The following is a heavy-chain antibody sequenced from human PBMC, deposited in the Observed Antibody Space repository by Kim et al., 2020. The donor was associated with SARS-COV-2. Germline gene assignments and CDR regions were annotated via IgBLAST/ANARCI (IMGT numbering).Heavy chain of an antibody. Sequence: GGSLRLSCAASGFTFSSYWMSWVRQAPGKGLEWVANIKQDGSEKYYVDSVKGRFTISRDNAKNSLYLQMNSLRAEDTAVYYCARGSNYFPSANWFDPWGQGTLVTVSS. D-gene: IGHD4-4*01. J-gene: IGHJ5*02. CDR3: ARGSNYFPSANWFDP. V-gene: IGHV3-7*01. CDR2: IKQDGSEK. CDR1: GFTFSSYW.